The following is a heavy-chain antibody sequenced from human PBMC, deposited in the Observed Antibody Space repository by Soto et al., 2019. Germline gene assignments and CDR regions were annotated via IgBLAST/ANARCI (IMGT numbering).Heavy chain of an antibody. V-gene: IGHV2-5*01. J-gene: IGHJ4*02. CDR1: GFSINTGGVG. CDR2: LYWNDDE. CDR3: AKRRALSNHLFFDR. D-gene: IGHD3-3*02. Sequence: QITLKESGPTLVKPTEPLTLTCTLSGFSINTGGVGVGWIRQPPGKAPEWLALLYWNDDEWYSPSLRYRLNVTTDTSKKQVVLIMTQMNPADTGTYYCAKRRALSNHLFFDRWCQGALVTVYS.